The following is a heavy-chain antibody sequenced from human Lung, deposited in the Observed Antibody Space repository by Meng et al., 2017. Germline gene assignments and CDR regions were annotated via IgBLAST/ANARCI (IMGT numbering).Heavy chain of an antibody. CDR1: GGSIDSSNYY. V-gene: IGHV4-30-4*01. Sequence: HVQSQESGPGLVKPSQPLSLTCTVSGGSIDSSNYYWSWSRQPPGKGLEWSGHIYNSGSNYYNPSLKSRITISVDTSKNQFSLKLSSVTAADTAVYYCARGQKGYFDLWGRGTLVTVSS. CDR3: ARGQKGYFDL. J-gene: IGHJ2*01. CDR2: IYNSGSN.